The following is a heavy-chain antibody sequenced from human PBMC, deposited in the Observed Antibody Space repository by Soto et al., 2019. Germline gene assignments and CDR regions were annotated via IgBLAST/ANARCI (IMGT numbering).Heavy chain of an antibody. D-gene: IGHD3-16*01. Sequence: PSETLSLTCAVSGGSISSGGYSWSWIRQPPGKGLEWIGYIYHSGSTYYNPSLKSRVTISVDRSKNQFSLKLSSVTAADTAVYYCARVGPFGAPSNWFDPWGQGTLVTVSS. V-gene: IGHV4-30-2*01. CDR2: IYHSGST. CDR1: GGSISSGGYS. CDR3: ARVGPFGAPSNWFDP. J-gene: IGHJ5*02.